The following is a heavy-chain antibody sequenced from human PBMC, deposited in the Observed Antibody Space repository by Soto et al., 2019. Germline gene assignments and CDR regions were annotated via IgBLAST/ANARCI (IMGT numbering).Heavy chain of an antibody. D-gene: IGHD6-19*01. CDR3: ARDSSGWWTKWFDP. J-gene: IGHJ5*02. CDR1: GFTFSSYW. Sequence: GGSLRLSCAASGFTFSSYWISWVRQAPWKGLEWVANIKQDGIEKYYVDSVKGRFTISREKAKNSLYLQMNSLRAEDKAVYYCARDSSGWWTKWFDPWGQGTLVTVSS. CDR2: IKQDGIEK. V-gene: IGHV3-7*03.